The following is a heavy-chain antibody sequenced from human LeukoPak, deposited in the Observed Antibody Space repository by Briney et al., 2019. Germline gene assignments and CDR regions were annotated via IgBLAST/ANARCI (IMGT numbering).Heavy chain of an antibody. CDR1: GGSISSGSYY. J-gene: IGHJ4*02. CDR3: ARSPSERWLRIDY. Sequence: PSQTLSLTCTVSGGSISSGSYYWSWIRQPAGKGLEWIGRIHTRGSTNYNPSLKSRVTISVGTSKNQFSLKLSSVTAADTAVYYCARSPSERWLRIDYWGQGTLVTVSS. V-gene: IGHV4-61*02. CDR2: IHTRGST. D-gene: IGHD5-24*01.